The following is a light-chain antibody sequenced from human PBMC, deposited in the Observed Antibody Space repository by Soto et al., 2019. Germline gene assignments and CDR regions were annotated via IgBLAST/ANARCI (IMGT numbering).Light chain of an antibody. CDR3: VQHYSYSLT. CDR2: EAS. J-gene: IGKJ4*01. CDR1: QDIGTG. V-gene: IGKV1-17*01. Sequence: ITCRASQDIGTGVGWYRQKPGKAPERLIYEASVLQSGVPSRFSGSGSGTELTLKVCGLDLAADAPYQCVQHYSYSLTGGGGTKVNIK.